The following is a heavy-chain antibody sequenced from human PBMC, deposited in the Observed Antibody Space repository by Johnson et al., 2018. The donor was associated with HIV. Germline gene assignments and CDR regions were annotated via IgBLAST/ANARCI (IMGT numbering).Heavy chain of an antibody. CDR3: ARLPSGYSRDDFDI. V-gene: IGHV3-7*01. D-gene: IGHD5-18*01. CDR1: GFTVSSNY. Sequence: VQLVESGGGLIQPVVSLRLSCAASGFTVSSNYMSWVRQAPGKGLEWVANIKQDGSEKYYVDSVKGRFTISRDNAKNSLSLQMNSLRAEDTAVYYCARLPSGYSRDDFDIWGQGTMVTVSS. J-gene: IGHJ3*02. CDR2: IKQDGSEK.